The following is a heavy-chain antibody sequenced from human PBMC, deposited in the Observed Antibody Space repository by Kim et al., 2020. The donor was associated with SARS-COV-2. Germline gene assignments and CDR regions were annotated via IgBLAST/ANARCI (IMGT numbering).Heavy chain of an antibody. J-gene: IGHJ6*02. CDR2: IYYSGST. CDR1: GGSISSYY. V-gene: IGHV4-59*01. Sequence: SETLSLTCTVSGGSISSYYWSWIRQPPGKGLEWIGYIYYSGSTNYNPSLKSRVTISVDTSKNQFSLKLSSVTAADTAVYYCARGGHGDYLHYYYYGMDVWGRGTTVTVSS. CDR3: ARGGHGDYLHYYYYGMDV. D-gene: IGHD4-17*01.